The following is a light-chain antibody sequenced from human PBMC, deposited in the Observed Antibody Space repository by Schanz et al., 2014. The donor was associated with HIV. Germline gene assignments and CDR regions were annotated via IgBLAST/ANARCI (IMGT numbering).Light chain of an antibody. CDR3: CSYTTTSTYV. CDR1: SSDIGYYKL. V-gene: IGLV2-14*02. J-gene: IGLJ1*01. CDR2: EVN. Sequence: QSALTQPASVSGSPGQSITISCTGTSSDIGYYKLVSWYQQYPGKAPKLIIFEVNKRPSGVPDRFSGSKSGNTASLTISGLQAEDEADYYCCSYTTTSTYVFGAGTKLTV.